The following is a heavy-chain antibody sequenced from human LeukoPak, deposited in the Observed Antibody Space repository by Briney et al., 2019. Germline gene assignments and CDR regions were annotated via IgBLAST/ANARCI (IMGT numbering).Heavy chain of an antibody. CDR3: ARDLRQCDAFDI. J-gene: IGHJ3*02. Sequence: GRSLRLSCAASGFTFSSYAMHWVRQAPGKGLEWVAVISYDGSNKYYADSVKGRFTISRDNSKNTLYLQMNSLRAEDTAVYYCARDLRQCDAFDIWGQGTMVTVFS. V-gene: IGHV3-30-3*01. CDR1: GFTFSSYA. CDR2: ISYDGSNK.